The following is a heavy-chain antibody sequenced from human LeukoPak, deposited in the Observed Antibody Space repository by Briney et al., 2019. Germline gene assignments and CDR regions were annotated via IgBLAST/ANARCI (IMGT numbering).Heavy chain of an antibody. CDR1: GFTFSSYA. D-gene: IGHD3-22*01. CDR3: AKEVHYYDSSGFDY. J-gene: IGHJ4*02. Sequence: GGSLRLSCAASGFTFSSYAMSWVRQAPGKGLEGVPAISGSGGSTYYADSVKGRFTISRDNSKNTLYLQMNSLRAEDTAVYYCAKEVHYYDSSGFDYWGQGTLVTVSS. CDR2: ISGSGGST. V-gene: IGHV3-23*01.